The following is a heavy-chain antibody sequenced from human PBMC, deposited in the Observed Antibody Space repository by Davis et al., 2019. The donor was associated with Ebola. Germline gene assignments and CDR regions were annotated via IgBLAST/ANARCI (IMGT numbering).Heavy chain of an antibody. V-gene: IGHV1-3*01. CDR2: INAGNGNT. D-gene: IGHD5-24*01. Sequence: AASVKVSCKASGYTFTSYAMHWVRQAPGQRLEWMGWINAGNGNTKYSQKLQGRVTMTTDISTSTAYMELRSLRSDDTAVYYCARDPKPRRWLQSLSDYWGQGTLVTVSS. CDR1: GYTFTSYA. J-gene: IGHJ4*02. CDR3: ARDPKPRRWLQSLSDY.